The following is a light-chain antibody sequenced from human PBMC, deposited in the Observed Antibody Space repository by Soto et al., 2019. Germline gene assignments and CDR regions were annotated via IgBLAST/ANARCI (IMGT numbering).Light chain of an antibody. Sequence: QSALTQPASVSGSPGQSITISCSRTTNDVGGYNYVSWYQQHPGKAPKLLIYGVTDRPSGVSSRFSGSKSGNAASLTISGLQAEDEGDYYCSSYTSSYTWIFGGGTKVTVL. CDR2: GVT. CDR3: SSYTSSYTWI. V-gene: IGLV2-14*03. CDR1: TNDVGGYNY. J-gene: IGLJ3*02.